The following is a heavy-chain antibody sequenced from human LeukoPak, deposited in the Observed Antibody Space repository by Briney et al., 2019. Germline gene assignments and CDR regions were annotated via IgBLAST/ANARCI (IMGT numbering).Heavy chain of an antibody. CDR1: GLTFSDFW. J-gene: IGHJ3*02. V-gene: IGHV3-74*01. D-gene: IGHD2/OR15-2a*01. Sequence: GGSLRLSCAASGLTFSDFWMHWVRQPPGKGLVWVALVKGDGRTTIYADSVKGRFTISRDNAKNSLYLQMNSLRAEDTAVYYCARQFLGDAFDIWGQGTMVTVSS. CDR2: VKGDGRTT. CDR3: ARQFLGDAFDI.